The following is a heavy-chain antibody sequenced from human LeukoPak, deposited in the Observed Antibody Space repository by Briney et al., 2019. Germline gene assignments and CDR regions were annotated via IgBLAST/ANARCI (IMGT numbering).Heavy chain of an antibody. V-gene: IGHV1-18*01. J-gene: IGHJ4*02. CDR1: GYTFTSYG. CDR3: ARVGSSYGRNMNYFDY. Sequence: ASVKASCKASGYTFTSYGISWVRQAPGQGLEWMGWISAYNGNTNYAQNLQGRVTITTDTSTSTASMELRSLRSDDTAVYYCARVGSSYGRNMNYFDYWGQGTLVTVSS. D-gene: IGHD5-18*01. CDR2: ISAYNGNT.